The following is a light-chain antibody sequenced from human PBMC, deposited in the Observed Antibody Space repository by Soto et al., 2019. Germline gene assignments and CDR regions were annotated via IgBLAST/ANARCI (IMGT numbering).Light chain of an antibody. Sequence: IVMTQSPATLSVAPGGRVTFSCRASQGISKKVAWYQHTPGQAPRLLISAASTGATGVPARFIGSGSGTDFTLTITRLEPEDFAVYYGQQYGGSPITFGLGTKVDIK. J-gene: IGKJ1*01. CDR3: QQYGGSPIT. CDR2: AAS. V-gene: IGKV3-15*01. CDR1: QGISKK.